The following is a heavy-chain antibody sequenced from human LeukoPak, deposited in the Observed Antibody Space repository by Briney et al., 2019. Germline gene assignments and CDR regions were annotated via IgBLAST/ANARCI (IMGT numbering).Heavy chain of an antibody. D-gene: IGHD6-13*01. V-gene: IGHV2-70*11. CDR2: IDWDDDK. CDR1: GSSLSTSGMC. Sequence: ESGPALVKPTQTLTLTCTFSGSSLSTSGMCVSWIRQPPGKALEWLARIDWDDDKYYGTSLRTRVSISKDTSKEQVVLTMTNMDPGDTATYYCARLIAASSYFDYWGQGMLVTVSS. J-gene: IGHJ4*02. CDR3: ARLIAASSYFDY.